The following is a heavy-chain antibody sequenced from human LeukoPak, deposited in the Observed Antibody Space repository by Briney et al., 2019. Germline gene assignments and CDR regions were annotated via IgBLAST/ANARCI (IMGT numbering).Heavy chain of an antibody. CDR3: ARSSGTDLDFDY. D-gene: IGHD3-10*01. Sequence: GGSLRLSCAASGVTFSSYEMNWVRQAPRKGLEWVSYISSSGSTIYYADSVTGRFTISRDHDKNTLYLQMNSLRAEDTAVYYCARSSGTDLDFDYWGQGTLVTVSS. CDR1: GVTFSSYE. J-gene: IGHJ4*02. CDR2: ISSSGSTI. V-gene: IGHV3-48*03.